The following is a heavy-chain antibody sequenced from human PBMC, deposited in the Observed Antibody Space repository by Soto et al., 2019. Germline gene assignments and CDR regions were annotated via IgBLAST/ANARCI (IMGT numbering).Heavy chain of an antibody. CDR3: VRKYPGTRPFDY. D-gene: IGHD2-2*01. CDR2: IGTDGNT. V-gene: IGHV3-23*01. CDR1: GFTFNSYA. Sequence: WGSLRLSCAASGFTFNSYAMNWVRQAPGKGLAWVSAIGTDGNTYYANSVKGRFTISRDNSRTTLYMQMNSLRVEDTALYYCVRKYPGTRPFDYWGQGTLVTVSS. J-gene: IGHJ4*01.